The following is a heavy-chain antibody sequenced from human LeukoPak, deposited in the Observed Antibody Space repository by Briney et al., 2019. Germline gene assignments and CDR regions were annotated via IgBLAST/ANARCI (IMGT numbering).Heavy chain of an antibody. V-gene: IGHV3-30-3*01. CDR1: GFTFSSYA. Sequence: GGSLRLSCAASGFTFSSYAMHWVRQAPGKGLEWVGVISYDGSNKYYADSVKGRFTISRDNSKNTLYLQMNSLRAEDTAVYYCARESYSGSYSPFDYWGQGTLVTVSS. CDR2: ISYDGSNK. D-gene: IGHD1-26*01. CDR3: ARESYSGSYSPFDY. J-gene: IGHJ4*02.